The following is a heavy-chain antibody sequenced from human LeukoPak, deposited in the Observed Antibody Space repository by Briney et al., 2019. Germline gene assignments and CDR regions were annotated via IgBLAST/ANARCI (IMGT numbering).Heavy chain of an antibody. CDR3: ARVYYGRSYDYWYFDI. Sequence: SETLSLTCTVPGGSISSSSYYWGWIRQPPGKGLEWIGSIYYSGSTYYNPSLKSRVTISADTSKNQFSLNLSSVTAADTAVYFCARVYYGRSYDYWYFDIWGRGTPVTVSS. D-gene: IGHD3-10*01. CDR1: GGSISSSSYY. CDR2: IYYSGST. J-gene: IGHJ2*01. V-gene: IGHV4-39*07.